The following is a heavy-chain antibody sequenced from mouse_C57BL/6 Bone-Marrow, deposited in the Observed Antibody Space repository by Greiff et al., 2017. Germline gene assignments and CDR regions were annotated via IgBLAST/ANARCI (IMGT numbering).Heavy chain of an antibody. CDR1: GYTFTSYW. J-gene: IGHJ3*01. CDR3: ARRGDVGDVAWFAY. V-gene: IGHV1-50*01. Sequence: VQLQQPGAELVKPGASVKLSCKASGYTFTSYWMQWVKQRPGQGLEWIGEIDPSDSYTNYNQKFKGKATLTVDTSSSTAYMQLSSLTSEDSAVYYCARRGDVGDVAWFAYGGQGTLVPVTA. CDR2: IDPSDSYT. D-gene: IGHD2-13*01.